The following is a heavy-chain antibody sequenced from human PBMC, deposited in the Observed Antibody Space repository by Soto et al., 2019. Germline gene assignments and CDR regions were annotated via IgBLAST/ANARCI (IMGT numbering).Heavy chain of an antibody. V-gene: IGHV5-10-1*01. CDR1: GYSFTSYW. J-gene: IGHJ4*02. Sequence: PGESLKISCKGSGYSFTSYWISWVRQMPGKGLEWMGRIDPSDSYTNYSPSFQGHVTISADKSISTAYLQWSSLKASDTAMYYCARHLDYYDSSGYSVSNWGQGTLVTVSS. D-gene: IGHD3-22*01. CDR2: IDPSDSYT. CDR3: ARHLDYYDSSGYSVSN.